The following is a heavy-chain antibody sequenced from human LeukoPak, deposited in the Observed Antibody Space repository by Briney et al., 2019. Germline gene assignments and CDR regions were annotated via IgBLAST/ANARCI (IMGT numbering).Heavy chain of an antibody. V-gene: IGHV3-7*01. Sequence: GGSLRLSCAASGFTFSRYWMTWVRQAPGKGLEWVATIKQDESEKYYVDSVKGRFSISRDNAKNSLYLQMNSLRAEDTAVYYCAREFYGDYVGFDYWGQGTLVTVSS. CDR3: AREFYGDYVGFDY. J-gene: IGHJ4*02. CDR1: GFTFSRYW. D-gene: IGHD4-17*01. CDR2: IKQDESEK.